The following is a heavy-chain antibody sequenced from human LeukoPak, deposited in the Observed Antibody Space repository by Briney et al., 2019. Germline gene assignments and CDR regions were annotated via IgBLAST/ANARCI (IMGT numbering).Heavy chain of an antibody. Sequence: PSETLSLTCSVSGASISDYYWSWIRQPPGQGLEWIGFIHNSAITNYNPSLKSRVTISVDKSKNQFSLKLTSVTAADTAVYYCARAPVAVDHFDYRGQGTLVTVSS. V-gene: IGHV4-59*01. D-gene: IGHD6-19*01. CDR1: GASISDYY. CDR2: IHNSAIT. CDR3: ARAPVAVDHFDY. J-gene: IGHJ4*02.